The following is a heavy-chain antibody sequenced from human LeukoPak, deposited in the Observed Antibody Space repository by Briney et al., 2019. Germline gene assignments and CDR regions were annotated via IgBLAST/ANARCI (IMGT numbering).Heavy chain of an antibody. Sequence: PGGSLRLSCAASGFTFSTYWMTWVRQAPGKGLEWVANIKHDGSEKYYVDSVKGRFTFSRDNAKNSLYLQMNSLRAEDTAVYYCARVHFDSSGYYPGAFDIWGQGTMVTVSS. CDR3: ARVHFDSSGYYPGAFDI. D-gene: IGHD3-22*01. V-gene: IGHV3-7*01. J-gene: IGHJ3*02. CDR2: IKHDGSEK. CDR1: GFTFSTYW.